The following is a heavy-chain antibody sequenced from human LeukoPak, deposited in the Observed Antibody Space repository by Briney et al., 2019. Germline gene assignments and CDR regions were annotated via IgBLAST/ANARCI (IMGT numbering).Heavy chain of an antibody. Sequence: SETLSLTCTVSGGSINNGGYYWSWIRQHPGKGLEWIGYIYYSGSSYYNPSLKSRVTISVDTSKNQFSLKLSSVTAADTAVYYCARSSSVWDIVVVPAALSWFDPWGQGTLVTVSS. D-gene: IGHD2-2*01. CDR1: GGSINNGGYY. V-gene: IGHV4-30-4*01. J-gene: IGHJ5*02. CDR3: ARSSSVWDIVVVPAALSWFDP. CDR2: IYYSGSS.